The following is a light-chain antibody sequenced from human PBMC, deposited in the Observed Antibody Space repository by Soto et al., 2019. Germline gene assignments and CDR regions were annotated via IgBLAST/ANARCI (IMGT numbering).Light chain of an antibody. CDR2: DAS. Sequence: EVVMTQSPATLSVSPGERATLSCRASESVSRNLAWYQQKPGQAPRLLIYDASSRAAGIPDRFSGSGSETDFTLIISSLQPEDFATYYCQQSYSRRITFGQGTRLEIK. V-gene: IGKV3D-15*01. CDR1: ESVSRN. J-gene: IGKJ5*01. CDR3: QQSYSRRIT.